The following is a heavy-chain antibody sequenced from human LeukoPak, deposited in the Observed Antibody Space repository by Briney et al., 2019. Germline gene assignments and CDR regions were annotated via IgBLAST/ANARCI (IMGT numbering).Heavy chain of an antibody. V-gene: IGHV1-2*04. CDR1: GYTFTGYY. CDR2: INPNSGGT. J-gene: IGHJ6*04. D-gene: IGHD2-2*01. CDR3: ARDRAYCSSTSCYQYYYYGMDV. Sequence: ASVKVSCKASGYTFTGYYMHWVRQAPGQGLEWMGWINPNSGGTNYAQKFQGWVTMTRDTSISTAYMELSRLRSDDTAVYYCARDRAYCSSTSCYQYYYYGMDVRGKGTTVTVSS.